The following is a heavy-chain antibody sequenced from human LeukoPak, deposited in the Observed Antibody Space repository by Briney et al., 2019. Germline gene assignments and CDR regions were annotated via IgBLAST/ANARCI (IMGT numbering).Heavy chain of an antibody. CDR2: ISPNSGDT. Sequence: ASVKVSCKASGYTFTGYHMHWVRQAPGQGLEWMGRISPNSGDTNYAQKFQGGVAMTRDTSISTAFMELTRLRSDDTAVYYCARDYCSSTSCLFDCWGQGTLVTVSS. J-gene: IGHJ4*02. CDR3: ARDYCSSTSCLFDC. V-gene: IGHV1-2*06. D-gene: IGHD2-2*01. CDR1: GYTFTGYH.